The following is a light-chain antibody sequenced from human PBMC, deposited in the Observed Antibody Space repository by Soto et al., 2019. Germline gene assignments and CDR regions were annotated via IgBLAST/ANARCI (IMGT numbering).Light chain of an antibody. V-gene: IGLV8-61*01. CDR3: VLYLGSGISV. CDR1: SGSVSTSYY. Sequence: QAVVTQEPSFSVSPGGTVTLTCGLSSGSVSTSYYPSWYQQTPGQAPRTLIYTTSTRSSGVPDRFSGSILGNKAALTITGAKADDESDYYCVLYLGSGISVFGGGTKLNVL. J-gene: IGLJ2*01. CDR2: TTS.